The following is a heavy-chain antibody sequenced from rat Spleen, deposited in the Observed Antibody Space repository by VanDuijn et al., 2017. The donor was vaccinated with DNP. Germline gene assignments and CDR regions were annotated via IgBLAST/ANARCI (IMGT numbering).Heavy chain of an antibody. J-gene: IGHJ1*01. Sequence: EVQLVESGGGLVQPGRSLKLSCAASGFTFSNYGMAWVRQAPGKGLEWVASITSSGGNTFYPDSVKGRFTVSRDNAKSGLYLQMNSLKSEDTATYYCARGSTSIYWYFDFWGPGTMVTVSS. V-gene: IGHV5S13*01. D-gene: IGHD3-1*01. CDR3: ARGSTSIYWYFDF. CDR2: ITSSGGNT. CDR1: GFTFSNYG.